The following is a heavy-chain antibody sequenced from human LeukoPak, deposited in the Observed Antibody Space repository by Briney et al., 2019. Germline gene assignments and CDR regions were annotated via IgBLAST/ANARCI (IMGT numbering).Heavy chain of an antibody. CDR2: IYTSGST. D-gene: IGHD3-22*01. CDR1: GGSISSGSYY. J-gene: IGHJ4*02. V-gene: IGHV4-61*02. Sequence: PSETLSLTCTVSGGSISSGSYYWSWIRQPAGKGLEWIGRIYTSGSTNYNPSLKSRVTISVDTSKNQFSLKLSSVTAADTAVYYCARGANYYDSSGYYHGGFDYWGQGTLVTVSS. CDR3: ARGANYYDSSGYYHGGFDY.